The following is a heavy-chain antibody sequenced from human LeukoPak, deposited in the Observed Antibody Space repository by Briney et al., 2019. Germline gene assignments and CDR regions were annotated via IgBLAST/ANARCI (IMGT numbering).Heavy chain of an antibody. Sequence: GGSLRLSCAASGFTFSSYGMHWVRQAPGKGLEWVAFIRYDGSNKYYADSVKVRFTISRDNSKNTLYLQMNSLRAEDTAVYYCATLAGGSTTHDYWGQGTLVTVSS. D-gene: IGHD2-2*01. CDR1: GFTFSSYG. J-gene: IGHJ4*02. CDR2: IRYDGSNK. V-gene: IGHV3-30*02. CDR3: ATLAGGSTTHDY.